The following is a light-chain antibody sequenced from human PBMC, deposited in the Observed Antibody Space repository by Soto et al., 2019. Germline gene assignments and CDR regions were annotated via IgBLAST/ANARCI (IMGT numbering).Light chain of an antibody. CDR1: QSISRW. Sequence: DVHITRWPPYLSKSKGDRVTITCLGSQSISRWLAWYQQKAGKAPKLLIYDAFSLESGVPSRFSGSGSGTEFTLTISSLQPDDFATYYCQHYNSYPWTFGQPTKADLK. CDR2: DAF. J-gene: IGKJ1*01. CDR3: QHYNSYPWT. V-gene: IGKV1-5*01.